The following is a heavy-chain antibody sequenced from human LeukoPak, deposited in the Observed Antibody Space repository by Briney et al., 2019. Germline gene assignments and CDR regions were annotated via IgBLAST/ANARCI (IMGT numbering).Heavy chain of an antibody. Sequence: GRFLRLSCAASGFTFSSYGMHWVRQAPGKGLEGVAVIWYDGSNKYYADSVKGRFTISRDNSKNTLYLQMNSLRAEDTAVYYCARDSRDYYDAFDYWGQGTLVTVSS. CDR2: IWYDGSNK. V-gene: IGHV3-33*01. D-gene: IGHD3-22*01. CDR3: ARDSRDYYDAFDY. J-gene: IGHJ4*02. CDR1: GFTFSSYG.